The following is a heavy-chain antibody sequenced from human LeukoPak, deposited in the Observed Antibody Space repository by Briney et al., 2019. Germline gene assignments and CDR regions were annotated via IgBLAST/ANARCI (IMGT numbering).Heavy chain of an antibody. CDR3: ANDQWNPDF. V-gene: IGHV3-33*06. D-gene: IGHD6-19*01. CDR1: GFTFSSYG. Sequence: GGSLRLSCAASGFTFSSYGMHWVRQAPGKGLEWVAVVWDDGSSQNYADSVKGRFTISRDNSKNLVFLQMNSLRAEDTAVYYCANDQWNPDFWGQGTLVSVSS. CDR2: VWDDGSSQ. J-gene: IGHJ4*02.